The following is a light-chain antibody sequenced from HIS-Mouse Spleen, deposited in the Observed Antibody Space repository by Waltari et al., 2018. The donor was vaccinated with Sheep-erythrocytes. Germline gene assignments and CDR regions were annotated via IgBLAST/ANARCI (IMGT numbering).Light chain of an antibody. V-gene: IGLV1-44*01. Sequence: QSVLTQPPSASGTPGQRVTISCSGSSSNIGSNTVNWYQQLPGTDPKLLIYSNNQRPSVVPDRFSGSKSGTSASLAISGLQSGDDADYYCAAWDDSLNGYVLGTGTKVTVL. CDR2: SNN. CDR3: AAWDDSLNGYV. J-gene: IGLJ1*01. CDR1: SSNIGSNT.